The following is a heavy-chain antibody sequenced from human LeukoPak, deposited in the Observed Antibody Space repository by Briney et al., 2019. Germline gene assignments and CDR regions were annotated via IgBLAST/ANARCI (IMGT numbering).Heavy chain of an antibody. CDR3: VRDDRGIAVGSRDH. D-gene: IGHD6-19*01. J-gene: IGHJ4*02. Sequence: PGGSLRLSCAASGFSFSNHWMIWVRQAPGKGLEWVATINQDGTENQYVDSVKGRFTISRDNGKNSLYLQMSSLRAEDTAVYYCVRDDRGIAVGSRDHGAQGTLVTVSS. CDR2: INQDGTEN. CDR1: GFSFSNHW. V-gene: IGHV3-7*03.